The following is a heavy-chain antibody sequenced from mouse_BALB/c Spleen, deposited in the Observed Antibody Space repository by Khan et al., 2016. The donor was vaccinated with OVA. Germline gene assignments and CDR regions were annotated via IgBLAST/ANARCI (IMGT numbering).Heavy chain of an antibody. CDR2: ILAGGSK. CDR1: GFSLTDYA. CDR3: TKAPPYIVMDY. Sequence: VELVESGPGLVAPSQSLSLTCTVSGFSLTDYAVCWIRQHLGKGLVWWVVILAGGSKYYNSVIKSSLSIRQENSKSQVFLTVNRLKTDDTSMYYGTKAPPYIVMDYWGQGTSVTVPS. J-gene: IGHJ4*01. V-gene: IGHV2-6-5*01.